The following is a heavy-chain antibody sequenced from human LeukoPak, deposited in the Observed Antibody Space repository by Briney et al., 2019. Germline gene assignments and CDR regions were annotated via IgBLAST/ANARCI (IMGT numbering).Heavy chain of an antibody. J-gene: IGHJ3*02. D-gene: IGHD6-13*01. V-gene: IGHV4-39*07. CDR2: IYYSGST. CDR1: GGSISRSSYY. Sequence: SETLSLTCTVSGGSISRSSYYWGWIRQPPGKGLEWIGSIYYSGSTYYNPSLKSRVTISVDTSKNQFSLKLSSVTAADTAVYYCARGRFGIAAAGTGLGIWGQGTMVTVSS. CDR3: ARGRFGIAAAGTGLGI.